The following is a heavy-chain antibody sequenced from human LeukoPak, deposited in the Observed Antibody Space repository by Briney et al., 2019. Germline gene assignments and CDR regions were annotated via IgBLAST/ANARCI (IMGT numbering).Heavy chain of an antibody. CDR3: ASGSERGYCSSTSCREDAFDI. V-gene: IGHV3-21*01. CDR1: GFTFSSYA. D-gene: IGHD2-2*01. Sequence: PGGSLRLSCAASGFTFSSYAMHWVRQAPGKGLEWVSSISSSSSYIYYADSVKGRFTISRDNAKNSLYLQMNSLRAEDTAVYYCASGSERGYCSSTSCREDAFDIWGQGTMVTVSS. CDR2: ISSSSSYI. J-gene: IGHJ3*02.